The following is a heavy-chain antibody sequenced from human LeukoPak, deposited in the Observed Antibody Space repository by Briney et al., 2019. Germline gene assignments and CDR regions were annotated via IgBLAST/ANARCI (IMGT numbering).Heavy chain of an antibody. CDR3: ARGLKSGYYYDSSGYYSGSFDY. CDR1: GYTFTSYG. D-gene: IGHD3-22*01. CDR2: INPNSGGT. J-gene: IGHJ4*02. V-gene: IGHV1-2*02. Sequence: GASVKVSCKASGYTFTSYGISWVRQAPGQGLEWMGWINPNSGGTNYAQKFQGRVTMTRDTSISTAYMELSRLRSDDTAVYYCARGLKSGYYYDSSGYYSGSFDYWGQGTLVTVSS.